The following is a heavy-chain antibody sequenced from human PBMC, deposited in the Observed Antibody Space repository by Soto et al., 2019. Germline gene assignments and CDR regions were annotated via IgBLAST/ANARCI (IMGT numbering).Heavy chain of an antibody. J-gene: IGHJ4*02. D-gene: IGHD1-1*01. V-gene: IGHV3-23*01. CDR1: GFTFYSYA. CDR2: ISGSGGST. Sequence: GALRLPRAASGFTFYSYAMRWGRPAPGKGLGGVSAISGSGGSTYYADSVKGRFTISRDNSKNTLYLQMNSLRAEDTAVYYCAKTPEHVANYFDYWGQGTLVTVSS. CDR3: AKTPEHVANYFDY.